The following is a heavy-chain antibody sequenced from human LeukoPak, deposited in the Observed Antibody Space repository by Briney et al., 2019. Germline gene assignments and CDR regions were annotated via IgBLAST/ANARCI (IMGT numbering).Heavy chain of an antibody. CDR1: GFTFDNYG. D-gene: IGHD4-17*01. CDR2: INWNGGSI. CDR3: ARSNRVYGDYLLRAFDI. J-gene: IGHJ3*02. V-gene: IGHV3-20*04. Sequence: GGSLRLSCAASGFTFDNYGMTWVRQVPGKGLEWVPGINWNGGSIGYADSVKGRFTISRDNAKNSLYLQMNSLRAVDTALYYCARSNRVYGDYLLRAFDIWGQGTMVTVSS.